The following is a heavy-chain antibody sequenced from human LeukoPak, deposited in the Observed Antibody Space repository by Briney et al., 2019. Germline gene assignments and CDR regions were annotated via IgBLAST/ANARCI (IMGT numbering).Heavy chain of an antibody. D-gene: IGHD6-19*01. J-gene: IGHJ4*02. Sequence: GRSLRLSCAASGFTFSSYAMHWVRQAPGKGLEWMAVISYDGSNKYYADSVKGRFTISRDNSKNTLYLQMNSLRAEDTAVYYCARVPYSSGWYYFDYWGQGTLVTVSS. CDR3: ARVPYSSGWYYFDY. CDR2: ISYDGSNK. V-gene: IGHV3-30*04. CDR1: GFTFSSYA.